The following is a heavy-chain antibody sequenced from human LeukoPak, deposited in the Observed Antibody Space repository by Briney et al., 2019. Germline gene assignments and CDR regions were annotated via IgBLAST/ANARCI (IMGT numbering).Heavy chain of an antibody. CDR3: AGHPAEMNTL. CDR2: KSSSGNYI. Sequence: GGSLRLSCAASGLTFSNYRMNWVRQAPGKGLEWVSSKSSSGNYIYYADSMRGRFTISRDNAKNSVYLQMSSLSAEDTAVYYCAGHPAEMNTLWGQGTLVTVSS. CDR1: GLTFSNYR. D-gene: IGHD5-24*01. J-gene: IGHJ4*02. V-gene: IGHV3-21*01.